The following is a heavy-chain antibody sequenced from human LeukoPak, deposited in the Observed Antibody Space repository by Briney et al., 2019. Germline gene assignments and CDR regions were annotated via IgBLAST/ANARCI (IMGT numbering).Heavy chain of an antibody. V-gene: IGHV3-30*02. Sequence: GGSLRLSCAASGFTFSSYGMHWVRQAPGKGLEWVASIRYDGSNKYYADSVKGRFTISRDNSKNTLYLQMNNLRAEDTAVYYCTKDPLEYAYGDYVHYYYYMDVWGKGTTVTVSS. J-gene: IGHJ6*03. CDR1: GFTFSSYG. D-gene: IGHD4-17*01. CDR2: IRYDGSNK. CDR3: TKDPLEYAYGDYVHYYYYMDV.